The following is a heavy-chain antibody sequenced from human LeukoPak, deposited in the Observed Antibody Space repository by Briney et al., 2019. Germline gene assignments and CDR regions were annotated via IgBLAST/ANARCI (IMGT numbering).Heavy chain of an antibody. D-gene: IGHD3-22*01. V-gene: IGHV3-7*01. CDR2: IKQDGSEK. J-gene: IGHJ4*02. CDR1: GFTFSSYW. CDR3: ARKTYYYDSSGYYKEYYFDY. Sequence: GGSLRLSCAASGFTFSSYWMSWVRQALGKGLEWVANIKQDGSEKYYVDSVKGRFTISRDNAKNSLYLQMNSLRAEDTAVYYCARKTYYYDSSGYYKEYYFDYWGQGTLVTVSS.